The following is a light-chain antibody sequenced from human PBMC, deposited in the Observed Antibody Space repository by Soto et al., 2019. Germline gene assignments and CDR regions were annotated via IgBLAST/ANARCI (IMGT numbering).Light chain of an antibody. CDR2: EGS. CDR3: CSFAGSSPS. CDR1: SSDIGNYNL. V-gene: IGLV2-23*01. J-gene: IGLJ2*01. Sequence: QSALPKPASLNGSPGQSITISCTGTSSDIGNYNLVSWYQQHPGKAPKLMIYEGSKRPSGVSNRFSASKSGNTASLTISGLQAEDEADYYCCSFAGSSPSFGGGTKVTV.